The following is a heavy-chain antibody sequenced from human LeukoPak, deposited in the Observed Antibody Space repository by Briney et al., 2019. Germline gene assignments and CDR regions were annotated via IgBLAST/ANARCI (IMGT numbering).Heavy chain of an antibody. CDR1: GYTFTGYY. CDR3: ARKPPYSSGYYGIDY. D-gene: IGHD3-22*01. Sequence: ASVKVSCKASGYTFTGYYMHWVRQAPGQGLEWMGWINPNSGGTNYAQKFQGRVTMTRDTSISTAYMELSRLRSDDTAVYYCARKPPYSSGYYGIDYWGQGTLVTVSS. J-gene: IGHJ4*02. V-gene: IGHV1-2*02. CDR2: INPNSGGT.